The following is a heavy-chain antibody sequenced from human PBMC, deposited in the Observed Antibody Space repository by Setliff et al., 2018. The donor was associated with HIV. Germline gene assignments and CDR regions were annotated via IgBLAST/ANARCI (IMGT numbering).Heavy chain of an antibody. D-gene: IGHD1-26*01. Sequence: ASVKVSCKASGYTFTGYYMHWVRQAPGQGLEWMGWINTETGNPMYAQGFTGRFVFSFDTSVSTAYLQISGLKAEDTAVYYCATRGEQLYFYGMDVWGQGTTVTVSS. CDR3: ATRGEQLYFYGMDV. V-gene: IGHV7-4-1*02. CDR1: GYTFTGYY. J-gene: IGHJ6*02. CDR2: INTETGNP.